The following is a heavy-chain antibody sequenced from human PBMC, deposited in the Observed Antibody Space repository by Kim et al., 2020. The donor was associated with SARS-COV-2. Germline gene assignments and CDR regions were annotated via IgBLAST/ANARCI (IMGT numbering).Heavy chain of an antibody. CDR2: TGST. CDR1: GGSISSYS. D-gene: IGHD2-2*01. Sequence: SETLSLTCTVSGGSISSYSWSWIRQTPGKGLEWIGYTGSTNYNPSLTSLVTISIDTSQTQISLKLSSVTAAATAVYYCSNDRIGHCSSTSCSLHFDYWG. CDR3: SNDRIGHCSSTSCSLHFDY. V-gene: IGHV4-59*01. J-gene: IGHJ4*01.